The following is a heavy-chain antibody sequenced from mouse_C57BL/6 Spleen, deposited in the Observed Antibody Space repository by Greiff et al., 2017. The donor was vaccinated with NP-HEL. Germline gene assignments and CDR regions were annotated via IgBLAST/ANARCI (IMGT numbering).Heavy chain of an antibody. J-gene: IGHJ1*03. CDR1: GYTFTSYW. Sequence: QVQLQQPGAELVRPGTSVKLSCKASGYTFTSYWMHWVKQRPGQGLEWIGVTDPSDSYTNYNQKFKGKATLTVDTSSSTAYMQLSSLTSEDSAVYYCARTTVVATSRYFDVWGTGTTVTVSS. CDR3: ARTTVVATSRYFDV. D-gene: IGHD1-1*01. CDR2: TDPSDSYT. V-gene: IGHV1-59*01.